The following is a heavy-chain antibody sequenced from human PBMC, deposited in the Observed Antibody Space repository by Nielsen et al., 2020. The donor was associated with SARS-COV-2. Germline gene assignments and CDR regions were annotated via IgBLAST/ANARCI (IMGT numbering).Heavy chain of an antibody. CDR1: GFTFSSYA. J-gene: IGHJ5*02. D-gene: IGHD1-26*01. CDR2: ISDSSSTI. Sequence: GGSLRLSCAASGFTFSSYAMHWVRQAPGKGLELVSYISDSSSTIYYADSVKGRFTISRDNAKNSLYLQMNSLRAEDTAVYYCVRDAASIMGATTPSWGQGTLVTVSS. CDR3: VRDAASIMGATTPS. V-gene: IGHV3-48*01.